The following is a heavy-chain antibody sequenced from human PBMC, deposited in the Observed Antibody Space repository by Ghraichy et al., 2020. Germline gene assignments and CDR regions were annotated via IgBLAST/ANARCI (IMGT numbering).Heavy chain of an antibody. CDR3: AKDNGYCSSTSCGGAGWFDP. D-gene: IGHD2-2*01. J-gene: IGHJ5*02. CDR1: GFTFSSYA. CDR2: ISGSGGST. V-gene: IGHV3-23*01. Sequence: LSLTCAASGFTFSSYAMSWVRQAPGKGLEWVSAISGSGGSTYYADSVKGRFTISRDNSKNTLYLQMNSLRAEDTAVYYCAKDNGYCSSTSCGGAGWFDPWGQGTLVTVSS.